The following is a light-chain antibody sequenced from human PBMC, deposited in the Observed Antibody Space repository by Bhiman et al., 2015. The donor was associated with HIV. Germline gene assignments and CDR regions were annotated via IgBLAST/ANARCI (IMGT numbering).Light chain of an antibody. CDR2: EVS. J-gene: IGLJ1*01. V-gene: IGLV2-8*01. CDR1: SSDVGAYNY. CDR3: SSYTTSSTYV. Sequence: QSALTQPPSASGSPGQLVTISCTGTSSDVGAYNYVSWYQQHPGKAPKLIISEVSERPSGVPDRFSGSKSGNTASLTVSGLQAEDEADYYCSSYTTSSTYVFGTGTKVTVL.